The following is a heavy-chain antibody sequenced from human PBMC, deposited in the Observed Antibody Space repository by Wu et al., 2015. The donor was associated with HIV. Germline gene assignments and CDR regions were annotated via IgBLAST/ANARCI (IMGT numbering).Heavy chain of an antibody. CDR2: INPKNGGT. CDR1: GYTFTGYY. D-gene: IGHD6-13*01. J-gene: IGHJ5*02. V-gene: IGHV1-2*02. CDR3: ARDSSSWYPPNSFDP. Sequence: QVQLLQSGAEVKKPGASVKVSCKASGYTFTGYYIHWVRQAPGQGLEWMGWINPKNGGTKYAQKFQGRVTMTRDTSIITAYMELSRLTSDDTAVFYCARDSSSWYPPNSFDPWGQGTLVTVSS.